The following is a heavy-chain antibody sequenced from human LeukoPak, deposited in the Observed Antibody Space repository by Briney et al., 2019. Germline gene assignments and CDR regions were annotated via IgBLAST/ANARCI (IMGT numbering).Heavy chain of an antibody. V-gene: IGHV3-20*04. CDR2: INWNGGST. CDR3: ARSSHPDYEEPFDI. CDR1: GFTFDDYG. D-gene: IGHD3-22*01. Sequence: PGGSLRLPCAASGFTFDDYGMSWVRQAPGKGLEWVSGINWNGGSTGYADSVKGRFTISRDNAKNSLYLQMNSLRAEDTALYYCARSSHPDYEEPFDIWGQGTMVTVSS. J-gene: IGHJ3*02.